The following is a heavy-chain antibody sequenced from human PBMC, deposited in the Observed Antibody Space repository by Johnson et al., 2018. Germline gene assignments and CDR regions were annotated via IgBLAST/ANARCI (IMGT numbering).Heavy chain of an antibody. CDR1: GFTFGDYA. CDR2: ISTSRIYI. J-gene: IGHJ3*02. CDR3: SRESYSSGWYMSSYDSFYI. D-gene: IGHD6-19*01. Sequence: VQLVESGGGLVKPGGSLRLSCEASGFTFGDYAMNWVRQAPGKGLEWVSYISTSRIYIYYADSVKGRFTISRDNAKNSLYLQMNSLSAEDTAVYYCSRESYSSGWYMSSYDSFYIWGQGTMVTVSS. V-gene: IGHV3-21*01.